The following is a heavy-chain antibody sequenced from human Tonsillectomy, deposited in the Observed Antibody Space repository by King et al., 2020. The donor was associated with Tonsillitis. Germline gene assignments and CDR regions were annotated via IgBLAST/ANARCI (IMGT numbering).Heavy chain of an antibody. D-gene: IGHD6-13*01. V-gene: IGHV3-23*04. J-gene: IGHJ4*02. CDR2: ISGSGGST. CDR3: AKSGRAAGTRGWTGGYFDY. Sequence: VQLVESGGGLVQPGGSLRLSCAASGFTFSSYAMSWVRQAPGKGLEWVSAISGSGGSTYYADSVKGRFTISRDNSKNTLYLQMNSLRAEDTAVYYCAKSGRAAGTRGWTGGYFDYWGQGTLVTVSS. CDR1: GFTFSSYA.